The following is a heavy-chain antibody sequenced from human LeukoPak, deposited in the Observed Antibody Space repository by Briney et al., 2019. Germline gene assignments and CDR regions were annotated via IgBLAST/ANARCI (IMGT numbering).Heavy chain of an antibody. Sequence: SETPSLTCAVYGGSFSGYYWSWIRQPPGKGLEWIGEINHSGSTNYNPSLKSRVTISVDTSKNQFSLKLSSVAAADTAVYYCARGGWGITGNPFDYWGQGTLVTVSS. J-gene: IGHJ4*02. CDR1: GGSFSGYY. CDR3: ARGGWGITGNPFDY. CDR2: INHSGST. D-gene: IGHD1-20*01. V-gene: IGHV4-34*01.